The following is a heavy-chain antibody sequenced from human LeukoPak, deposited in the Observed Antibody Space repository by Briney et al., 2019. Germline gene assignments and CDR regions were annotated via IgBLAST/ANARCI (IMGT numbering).Heavy chain of an antibody. V-gene: IGHV1-8*01. J-gene: IGHJ4*02. D-gene: IGHD6-19*01. Sequence: GASVKVSCKASGYTFTSYDINWVRQATGQGLEWMGWMNPNSGNTGYAQKFQGRVTMTRNTSISTAYMELSSLRSEDTAVYYCARGRMVAVAGPPDYSGQGTLVTVSS. CDR1: GYTFTSYD. CDR3: ARGRMVAVAGPPDY. CDR2: MNPNSGNT.